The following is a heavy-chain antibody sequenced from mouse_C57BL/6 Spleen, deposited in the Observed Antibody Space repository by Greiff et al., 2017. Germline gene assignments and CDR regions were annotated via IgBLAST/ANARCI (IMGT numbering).Heavy chain of an antibody. CDR3: ATSISYYGSSYGAMDY. V-gene: IGHV1-82*01. D-gene: IGHD1-1*01. J-gene: IGHJ4*01. Sequence: QVQLKESGPELVKPGASVKISCKASGYAFSSSWMNWVKQRPGKGLEWIGRIYPGDGDTNYNGKFKGTATLTADKSSSTAYLQLSSLTSEDSAVCFCATSISYYGSSYGAMDYWGQGTTVTVSS. CDR1: GYAFSSSW. CDR2: IYPGDGDT.